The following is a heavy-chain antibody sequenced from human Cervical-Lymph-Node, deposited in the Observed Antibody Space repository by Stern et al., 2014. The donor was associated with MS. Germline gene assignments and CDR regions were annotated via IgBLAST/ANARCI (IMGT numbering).Heavy chain of an antibody. CDR2: ISWNSGSI. CDR1: GFTFDDYA. CDR3: AKGDGHGTVTTYYFDY. D-gene: IGHD4-17*01. J-gene: IGHJ4*02. V-gene: IGHV3-9*01. Sequence: QLAVSGGGLVQPGRSLRLSCSASGFTFDDYAMHWVRQAPGNGLEWVSGISWNSGSIGYSYSAKGPFTFSRDNAKNSLYLQMNSLRAEDTALYYCAKGDGHGTVTTYYFDYWGQGTLVTVSS.